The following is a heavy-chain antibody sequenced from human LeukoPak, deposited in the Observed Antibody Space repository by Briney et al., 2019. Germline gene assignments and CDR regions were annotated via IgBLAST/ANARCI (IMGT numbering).Heavy chain of an antibody. D-gene: IGHD1-14*01. J-gene: IGHJ4*02. V-gene: IGHV1-3*01. CDR1: GYTFTSYA. CDR2: INAGYGNT. CDR3: ARGAGFAEPLPDY. Sequence: ASVKVSCKASGYTFTSYAMHWVRQAPGQRLEWMGWINAGYGNTKYSQKFQGRVTITRDTSASTAYMDLSSLRSEDTAVYYCARGAGFAEPLPDYWGQGTLVTVSS.